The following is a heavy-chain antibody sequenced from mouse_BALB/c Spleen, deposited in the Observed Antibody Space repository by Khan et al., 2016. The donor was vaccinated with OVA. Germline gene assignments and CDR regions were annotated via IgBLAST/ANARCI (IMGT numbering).Heavy chain of an antibody. J-gene: IGHJ2*01. Sequence: VQLQESGAELVRPGASVKLSCKTSGYIFTSYWIHWVKQRSGQGLEWIARIYPGTDNTYYNETLKDKATLTADKSSSTAYMQRSSLKSEDSAGDCCAREEALYYFDYWGQGTTLTVSP. CDR2: IYPGTDNT. CDR3: AREEALYYFDY. CDR1: GYIFTSYW. V-gene: IGHV1S132*01. D-gene: IGHD3-2*02.